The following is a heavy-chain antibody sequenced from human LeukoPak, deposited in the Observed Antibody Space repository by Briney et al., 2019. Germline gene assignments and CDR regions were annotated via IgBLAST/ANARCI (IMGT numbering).Heavy chain of an antibody. V-gene: IGHV1-2*02. CDR2: IGPHSTFT. D-gene: IGHD2/OR15-2a*01. CDR1: GFTFTDHY. J-gene: IGHJ4*02. CDR3: VREGEGPLSKDFDY. Sequence: ASMKVSCKSSGFTFTDHYVHWVRQGPGQGLEWMGYIGPHSTFTSSPQEFQGRVAMTRDASMSTAYMELTRLTSDDTAVYYCVREGEGPLSKDFDYWGQGTLVTVSS.